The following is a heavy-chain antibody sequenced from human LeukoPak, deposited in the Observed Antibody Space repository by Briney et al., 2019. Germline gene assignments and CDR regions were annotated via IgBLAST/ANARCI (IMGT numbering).Heavy chain of an antibody. D-gene: IGHD2-2*01. V-gene: IGHV4-39*01. CDR3: ARRGDCSSTSCIIDY. CDR1: GGSISSSSYY. J-gene: IGHJ4*02. CDR2: IYYSGST. Sequence: SETESLTCTVSGGSISSSSYYWGWIRQLPGKGLEWIGSIYYSGSTYYNPSLKSRVTISVDTSKNQFSLKLSSVTAADTAVYYCARRGDCSSTSCIIDYWGQGALVTVSS.